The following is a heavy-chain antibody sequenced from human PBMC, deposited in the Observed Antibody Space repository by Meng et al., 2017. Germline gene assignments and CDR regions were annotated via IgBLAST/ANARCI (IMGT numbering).Heavy chain of an antibody. CDR1: GGSISSSSYY. V-gene: IGHV4-39*07. CDR3: ARVGSMVRGVMVWYFDL. CDR2: IYYSGST. J-gene: IGHJ2*01. D-gene: IGHD3-10*01. Sequence: GSLRLSCTVSGGSISSSSYYWGWLRQPPGKGLEWIGSIYYSGSTYYNPSLKSRVTISVDTSKNQFSLKLRSVTAADTAVYYCARVGSMVRGVMVWYFDLWGRGTLVTVSS.